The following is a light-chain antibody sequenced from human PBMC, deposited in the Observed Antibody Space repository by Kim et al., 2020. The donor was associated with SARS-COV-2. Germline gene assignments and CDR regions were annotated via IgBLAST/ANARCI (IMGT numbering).Light chain of an antibody. V-gene: IGLV3-27*01. CDR1: VLAKKY. Sequence: SVSPGQTARIACSGDVLAKKYARWFQQKPGQAPVLVIYKDNERPSGIPERFSGSSSGNTVTLTISGAQVEDEADYYCYSAVDNNWVFGGGTQLTVL. CDR3: YSAVDNNWV. J-gene: IGLJ3*02. CDR2: KDN.